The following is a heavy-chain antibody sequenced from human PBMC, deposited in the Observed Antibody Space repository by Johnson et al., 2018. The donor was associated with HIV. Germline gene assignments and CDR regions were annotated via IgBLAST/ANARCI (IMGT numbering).Heavy chain of an antibody. V-gene: IGHV3-30*04. D-gene: IGHD6-13*01. CDR1: GFTFSSYA. J-gene: IGHJ3*02. CDR3: ARGGAAAGPDAFDI. CDR2: ISYDGSNK. Sequence: QVQLVESGGGVVQPGRSLRLSCAASGFTFSSYAMHWVRQAPGKGLEWVAVISYDGSNKYYADFVKGRFIISRDNSKNTLYLQMNSLRAEDTAVYYCARGGAAAGPDAFDIWGQGTMVTVSS.